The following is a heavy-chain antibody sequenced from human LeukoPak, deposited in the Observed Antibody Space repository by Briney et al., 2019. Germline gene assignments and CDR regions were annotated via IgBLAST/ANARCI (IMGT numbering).Heavy chain of an antibody. D-gene: IGHD2-2*01. CDR1: GYTFTGYY. Sequence: GASVKVSCTASGYTFTGYYMHWVRQAPGQGLEWRGWINPNSGGTNYAQKFQGRVTMTRDTSISTAYMELSRLRSDDTAVYYCARSRRYYYYYMDVWGKGTTVTISS. J-gene: IGHJ6*03. V-gene: IGHV1-2*02. CDR3: ARSRRYYYYYMDV. CDR2: INPNSGGT.